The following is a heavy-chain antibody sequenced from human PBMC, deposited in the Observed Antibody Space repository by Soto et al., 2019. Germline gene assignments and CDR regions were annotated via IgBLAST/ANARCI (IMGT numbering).Heavy chain of an antibody. CDR2: IIPIFGTA. CDR1: GGTFSSYA. Sequence: QVQLVQSGAEVKKPGSSVKVSCKASGGTFSSYAISWVRQAPGQGLEWMGGIIPIFGTANYAQKFQGRVKITADESTSTAYMELSSLRSEDTAVYSCARPYYYGSGSYLWGQGTLVTVSS. CDR3: ARPYYYGSGSYL. J-gene: IGHJ4*02. D-gene: IGHD3-10*01. V-gene: IGHV1-69*12.